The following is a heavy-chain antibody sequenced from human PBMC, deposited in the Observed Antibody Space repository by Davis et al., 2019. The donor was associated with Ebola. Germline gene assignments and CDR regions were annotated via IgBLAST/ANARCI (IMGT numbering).Heavy chain of an antibody. V-gene: IGHV3-11*01. J-gene: IGHJ4*02. D-gene: IGHD3-16*01. CDR3: VGGRHNSLHNFDY. CDR1: GFIFSDYY. CDR2: ISGGGRTI. Sequence: GESLMTSCAASGFIFSDYYMSWIRQAPGKGLEWVSYISGGGRTIYNADSMKGRFTISSDTPKNSLYLQMNSLGAEETAVYYCVGGRHNSLHNFDYWGQGTLVTVSS.